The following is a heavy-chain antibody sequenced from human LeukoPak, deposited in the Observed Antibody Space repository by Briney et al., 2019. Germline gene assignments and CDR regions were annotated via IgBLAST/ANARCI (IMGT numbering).Heavy chain of an antibody. CDR3: ARVSLIYGSGSYYQSPLTY. J-gene: IGHJ4*02. CDR1: GYTFTSYY. V-gene: IGHV1-46*01. Sequence: ASVKVSCKASGYTFTSYYMHWVRQAPGQGLEWMGIINPSGGSTSYAQKFQGRVTMTRDTSISTAYMEFNRLRSGDTAIYYCARVSLIYGSGSYYQSPLTYWGRGALVTVS. CDR2: INPSGGST. D-gene: IGHD3-10*01.